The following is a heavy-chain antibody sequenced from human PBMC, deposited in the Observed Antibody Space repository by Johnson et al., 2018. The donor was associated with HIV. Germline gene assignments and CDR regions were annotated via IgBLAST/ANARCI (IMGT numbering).Heavy chain of an antibody. CDR1: GFTFSNAW. J-gene: IGHJ3*02. V-gene: IGHV3-66*01. CDR2: IYSGGST. D-gene: IGHD3-22*01. Sequence: VQLVESGGGVVRPGGSLRLSCAASGFTFSNAWMSWVRQAPGKGLEWVSVIYSGGSTYYADSEKGRFTISRDNSKNTLYLQMNSLRAEDTAVYYCARDGQDRDDAFDIWGQGTMVTVSS. CDR3: ARDGQDRDDAFDI.